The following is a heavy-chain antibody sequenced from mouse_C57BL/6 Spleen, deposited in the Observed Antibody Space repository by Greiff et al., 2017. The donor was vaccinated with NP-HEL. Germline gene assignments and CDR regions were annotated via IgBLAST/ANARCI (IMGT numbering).Heavy chain of an antibody. CDR1: GYTFTSYW. J-gene: IGHJ3*01. Sequence: QVHVKQPGAELVRPGSSVKLSCKASGYTFTSYWMHWVKQRPIQGLEWIGNIDPSDSETHYNQKFKDKATLTVDKSSSTAYMQLSSLTSEDSAVYYCARSEDGFAYWGQGTLVTVSA. V-gene: IGHV1-52*01. CDR2: IDPSDSET. CDR3: ARSEDGFAY.